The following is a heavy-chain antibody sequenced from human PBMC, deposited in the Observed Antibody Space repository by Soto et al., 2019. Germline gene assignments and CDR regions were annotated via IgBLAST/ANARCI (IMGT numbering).Heavy chain of an antibody. Sequence: QVQLQQWGAGLLKPSETLSLTCAVYGGSFSGYYWSWIRQPPGKGLEWMGEINHSGSTNYNPSLKGRVNISVDTSKDKFSLKLSSVTAADTAVYYCARGRRPFDYIWGSYPSYFDYWGQGTLVTVSS. D-gene: IGHD3-16*02. J-gene: IGHJ4*02. CDR1: GGSFSGYY. CDR3: ARGRRPFDYIWGSYPSYFDY. V-gene: IGHV4-34*01. CDR2: INHSGST.